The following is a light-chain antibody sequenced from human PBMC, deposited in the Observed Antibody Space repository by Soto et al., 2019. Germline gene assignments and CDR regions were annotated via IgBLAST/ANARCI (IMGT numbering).Light chain of an antibody. Sequence: QSVLTQPASVSGSPGQSITISCTGTSSDVGGYNYVSWYQQHPGKAPKLMIYEVSTRPSGVSNRFSGSKSGNTASLTISGLQAEYEADYYCSSYTSSSTPYVFGTGTKVTVL. J-gene: IGLJ1*01. CDR1: SSDVGGYNY. CDR3: SSYTSSSTPYV. V-gene: IGLV2-14*01. CDR2: EVS.